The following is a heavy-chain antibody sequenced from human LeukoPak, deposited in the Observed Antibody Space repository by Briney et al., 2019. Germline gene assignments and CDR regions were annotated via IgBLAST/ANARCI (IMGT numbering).Heavy chain of an antibody. J-gene: IGHJ4*02. D-gene: IGHD6-13*01. Sequence: PGGSLRLSCAASGFTFSSHWMPWARQAPGKGLVWVSRINSDGSITTYADSVQGRFTISRDNAKNTLHLQMNSLRAEDTAVYYCTRAIATSGTSIWGQGTLVTVSS. CDR2: INSDGSIT. V-gene: IGHV3-74*03. CDR3: TRAIATSGTSI. CDR1: GFTFSSHW.